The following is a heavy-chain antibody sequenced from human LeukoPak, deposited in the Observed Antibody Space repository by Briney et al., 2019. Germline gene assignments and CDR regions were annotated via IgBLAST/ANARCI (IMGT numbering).Heavy chain of an antibody. CDR3: ASAYSSSSALRY. J-gene: IGHJ4*02. Sequence: PSETLSLTCAVYGGSFSGYYWSWIRQPPGKGLEWIGEINHSGSTNYNPSLKSRVTISVDTSKNQFSLKLSSVTAADTAVYYCASAYSSSSALRYWGQGTLVTVSS. CDR2: INHSGST. CDR1: GGSFSGYY. V-gene: IGHV4-34*01. D-gene: IGHD6-6*01.